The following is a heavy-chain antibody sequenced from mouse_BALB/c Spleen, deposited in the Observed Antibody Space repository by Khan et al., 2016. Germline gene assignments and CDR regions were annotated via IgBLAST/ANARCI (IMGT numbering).Heavy chain of an antibody. CDR1: GFTFSSYA. J-gene: IGHJ2*01. Sequence: EVQLVESGGGLVKPGGSLKLSCAASGFTFSSYAMSWVRQTPEKRLEWVASISSGGSSLYSDILKDRLTISRDNARNIMYCKMSRLRSEDTAMYFCATKVYYCDYWGQGTTLTVSS. CDR2: ISSGGSS. V-gene: IGHV5-6-5*01. CDR3: ATKVYYCDY.